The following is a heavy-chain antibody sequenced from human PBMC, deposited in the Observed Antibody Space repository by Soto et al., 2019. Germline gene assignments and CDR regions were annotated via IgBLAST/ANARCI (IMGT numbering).Heavy chain of an antibody. V-gene: IGHV1-69*01. CDR3: ARIQLHAFDI. CDR1: GGSISSYA. Sequence: GALVKVSRKGAGGSISSYAISWVRQAPGQGLEWMGGIIPIFGTANYAQKFQGRVTITADESTSTAYMELSSLRSEDTAVYYWARIQLHAFDIWGQGTMVTVSS. D-gene: IGHD5-18*01. J-gene: IGHJ3*02. CDR2: IIPIFGTA.